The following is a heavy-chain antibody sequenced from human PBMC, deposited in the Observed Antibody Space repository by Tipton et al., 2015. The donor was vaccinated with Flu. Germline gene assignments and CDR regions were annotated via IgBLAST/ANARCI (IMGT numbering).Heavy chain of an antibody. V-gene: IGHV3-7*01. Sequence: LSLTCSVSGDSIGSDYYWGWIRQPPGKGLEWVANIKYDGSEKNYVDSVRGRFTISRDNAKNSLYLQMNSLRAEDTAVYYCARDLHGSLEYWGQGTLVTVSS. J-gene: IGHJ4*02. D-gene: IGHD5-24*01. CDR2: IKYDGSEK. CDR3: ARDLHGSLEY. CDR1: GDSIGSDY.